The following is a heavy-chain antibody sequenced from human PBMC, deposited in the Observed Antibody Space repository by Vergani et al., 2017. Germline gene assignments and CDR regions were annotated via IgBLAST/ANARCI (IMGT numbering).Heavy chain of an antibody. CDR2: ILGSGTA. Sequence: QVQLQESGPGLVKPSQTLSLTCTVSGASMSSVGYYWTWIRQSAGKRLEWLGDILGSGTANYNPSFQGRVSMSVATSKNPFSLTLSSGNATDTAVYYCSRGSRAADYSGLDSWGQGTLVTVSS. D-gene: IGHD6-13*01. CDR3: SRGSRAADYSGLDS. V-gene: IGHV4-61*02. CDR1: GASMSSVGYY. J-gene: IGHJ4*02.